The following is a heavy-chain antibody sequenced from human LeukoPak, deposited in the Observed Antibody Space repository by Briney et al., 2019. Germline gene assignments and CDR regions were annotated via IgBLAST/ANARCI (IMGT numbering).Heavy chain of an antibody. CDR2: ISGSGGTT. D-gene: IGHD3/OR15-3a*01. V-gene: IGHV3-23*01. CDR3: AKVQTWTFFDY. Sequence: GGSLRLSCAASGFTFSSSPMSWVRQAPGKGLEWVSSISGSGGTTYYADSVKGRFTISRDNSKNTLYLQMNSLRAEDTAVYYCAKVQTWTFFDYWVQGTLVAVSS. CDR1: GFTFSSSP. J-gene: IGHJ4*02.